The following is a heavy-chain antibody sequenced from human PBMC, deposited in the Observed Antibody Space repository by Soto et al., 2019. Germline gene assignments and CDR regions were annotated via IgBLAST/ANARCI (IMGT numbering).Heavy chain of an antibody. CDR1: GYTFTGYY. Sequence: ASVKVSCKASGYTFTGYYMHWVRQAPGQGLERMGWINPSNGGTNYAQKFQGWVTMTRNTSISTAYMELSRLRSDDTALYYCARESSSGWYAVVSFPHAELDYWAQRTLVTVSS. CDR3: ARESSSGWYAVVSFPHAELDY. V-gene: IGHV1-2*04. D-gene: IGHD6-19*01. J-gene: IGHJ4*02. CDR2: INPSNGGT.